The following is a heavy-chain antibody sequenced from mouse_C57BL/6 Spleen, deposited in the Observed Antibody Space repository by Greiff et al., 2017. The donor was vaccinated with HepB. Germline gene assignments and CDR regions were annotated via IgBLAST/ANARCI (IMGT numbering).Heavy chain of an antibody. CDR1: GFTFSSYG. CDR3: ARQRGSSTYYFDY. D-gene: IGHD1-1*01. Sequence: EVKLVESGGDLVKPGGSLKLSCAASGFTFSSYGMSWVRQTPDKRLEWVATISSGGSYTYYPDSVKGRFTISRDNAKNTLYLQMSSLKSEDTAMYYCARQRGSSTYYFDYWGQGTTLTVSS. V-gene: IGHV5-6*02. CDR2: ISSGGSYT. J-gene: IGHJ2*01.